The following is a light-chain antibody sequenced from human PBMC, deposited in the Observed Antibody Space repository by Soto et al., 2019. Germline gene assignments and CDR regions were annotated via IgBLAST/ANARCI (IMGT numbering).Light chain of an antibody. J-gene: IGKJ5*01. V-gene: IGKV4-1*01. Sequence: DIVMTQSPDSLAVSLGERATIKCKSSQTVLSSSNDRNYLVWYQQKSGQPPKLLIYWSTTRASRVPDRFTGSGSGTDVTLTISNIQAEDVGIYYWHQHYDLPTFGQGTRLEL. CDR2: WST. CDR3: HQHYDLPT. CDR1: QTVLSSSNDRNY.